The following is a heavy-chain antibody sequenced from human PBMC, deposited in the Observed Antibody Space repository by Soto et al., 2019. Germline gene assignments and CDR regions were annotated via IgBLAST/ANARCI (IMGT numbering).Heavy chain of an antibody. D-gene: IGHD3-3*01. CDR2: FYSSGST. CDR3: ARTNDFWSGTLRHDAFDI. CDR1: GASVSSGSYY. J-gene: IGHJ3*02. V-gene: IGHV4-61*01. Sequence: TSETLSLTCAFSGASVSSGSYYWSWIRQPPGKVLEWIGSFYSSGSTSYNPSLESRVTIPVDTSKNHFSLKLSSVTAADTALYYCARTNDFWSGTLRHDAFDIWGQGTTVT.